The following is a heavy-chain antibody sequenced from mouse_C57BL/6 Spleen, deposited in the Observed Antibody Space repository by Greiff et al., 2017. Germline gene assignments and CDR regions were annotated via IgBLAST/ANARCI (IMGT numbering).Heavy chain of an antibody. Sequence: EVKLMESGAELVRPGASVKLSCTASGFNIKDYYMHWVKQRPEQGLEWIGRIDPEDGDTEYAPKFQGKATMTADTSSNTAYLQLSSLTSEDTAVYYCTGVYYGSSPFDYWGQGTTLTVSS. V-gene: IGHV14-1*01. D-gene: IGHD1-1*01. CDR2: IDPEDGDT. CDR3: TGVYYGSSPFDY. CDR1: GFNIKDYY. J-gene: IGHJ2*01.